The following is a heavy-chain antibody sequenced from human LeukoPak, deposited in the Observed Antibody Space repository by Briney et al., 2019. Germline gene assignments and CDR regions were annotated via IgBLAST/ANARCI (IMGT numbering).Heavy chain of an antibody. J-gene: IGHJ5*02. V-gene: IGHV4-59*01. CDR1: GGSISSYY. CDR3: ARDLPYSSGGSCST. CDR2: IYYSGST. D-gene: IGHD2-15*01. Sequence: SETLSLTCTVSGGSISSYYWSWIRQPPGKGLEWIGYIYYSGSTNYNPSLKSRVTISVDTSKNQFSLKLSSATAADTAVYYCARDLPYSSGGSCSTWGQGTLVTVSS.